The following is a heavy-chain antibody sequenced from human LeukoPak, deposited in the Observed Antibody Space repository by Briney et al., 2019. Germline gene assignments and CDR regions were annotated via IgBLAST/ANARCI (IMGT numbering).Heavy chain of an antibody. CDR2: IYYSGST. Sequence: PSETLSLTCTVSGGSVSSGSYYWSWIRQPPGKGLEWIGSIYYSGSTYYNPSLKSRVTISVDTSKNQFSLKLSSVTAADTAVYYCARQLGDYVWGSYGYWFDPWGQGTLVTVSS. CDR3: ARQLGDYVWGSYGYWFDP. V-gene: IGHV4-39*01. CDR1: GGSVSSGSYY. D-gene: IGHD3-16*01. J-gene: IGHJ5*02.